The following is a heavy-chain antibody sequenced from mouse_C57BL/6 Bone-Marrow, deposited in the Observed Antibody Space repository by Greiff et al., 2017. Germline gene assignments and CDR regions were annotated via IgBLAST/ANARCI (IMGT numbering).Heavy chain of an antibody. J-gene: IGHJ2*01. CDR2: IDPSDSET. V-gene: IGHV1-52*01. Sequence: VQLQQPGAELVRPGSSVKLSCKASGYTFTSYWMHWVKQRPIQGLEWIGNIDPSDSETHYNQKFKDKATLTVDKSSSTAYMQRISLTSEDSAVYDCARSFSLYYFDYWGQGTTLTVSS. CDR1: GYTFTSYW. CDR3: ARSFSLYYFDY.